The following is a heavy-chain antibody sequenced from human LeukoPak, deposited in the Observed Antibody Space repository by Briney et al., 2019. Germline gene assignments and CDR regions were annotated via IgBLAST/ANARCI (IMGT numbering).Heavy chain of an antibody. D-gene: IGHD4-17*01. J-gene: IGHJ6*03. CDR1: GYTFTSYG. CDR2: ISAYNGNT. Sequence: ASVKVSCKASGYTFTSYGISWVRQAPGQGLEWMGWISAYNGNTNYAQKLQGRVTMTTDTSTSTAYMELRSLRSEDTAVYYCARDLATTVTTYLGYYYMDVWGKGTTVTVSS. V-gene: IGHV1-18*01. CDR3: ARDLATTVTTYLGYYYMDV.